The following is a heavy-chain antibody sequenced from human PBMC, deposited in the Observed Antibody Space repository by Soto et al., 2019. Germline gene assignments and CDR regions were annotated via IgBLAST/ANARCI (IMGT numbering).Heavy chain of an antibody. CDR3: VRANYFDY. CDR1: GGSIRSYY. Sequence: QVQLQESGPALVKPSETLSLSCTVSGGSIRSYYWTWMRQPPGKGLEWIGDIYYSGSTNYNPSLXSXVXKPVDTSKNQFSLNLSSVTAADTAVYYCVRANYFDYWGQGTLVTVSS. V-gene: IGHV4-59*01. CDR2: IYYSGST. J-gene: IGHJ4*02.